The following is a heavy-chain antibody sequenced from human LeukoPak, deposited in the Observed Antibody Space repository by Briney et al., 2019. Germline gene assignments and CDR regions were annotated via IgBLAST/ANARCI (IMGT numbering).Heavy chain of an antibody. Sequence: PSETLSLTCTVSGGSISSYYWSWIRQSPEKGLEWIGYIYSSGTTNYNPSLKSRITISVDTSKNQFSLRLTSVTAADTAVYYCAKDDGLSFVVVTAIDYWGQGTLVTVSS. CDR2: IYSSGTT. CDR3: AKDDGLSFVVVTAIDY. D-gene: IGHD2-21*02. J-gene: IGHJ4*02. CDR1: GGSISSYY. V-gene: IGHV4-59*01.